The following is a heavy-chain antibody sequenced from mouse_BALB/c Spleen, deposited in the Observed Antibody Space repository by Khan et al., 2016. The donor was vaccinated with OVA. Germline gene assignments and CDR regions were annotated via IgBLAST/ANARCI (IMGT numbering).Heavy chain of an antibody. CDR1: GFTFSNYA. V-gene: IGHV5-6-5*01. CDR2: ISSGDST. J-gene: IGHJ3*01. Sequence: VQLQQSGGGLVKPGGSLKLSCAASGFTFSNYAMSWVRQSPEKRLDWVASISSGDSTYYPDSVKGRFTISRDNARNILYLQMSSLRSEDTAMYYCARDYWFAYWGQGTLVTVSA. CDR3: ARDYWFAY.